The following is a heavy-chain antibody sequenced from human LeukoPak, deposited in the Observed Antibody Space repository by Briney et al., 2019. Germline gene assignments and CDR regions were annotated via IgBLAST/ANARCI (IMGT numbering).Heavy chain of an antibody. J-gene: IGHJ4*02. CDR2: ISSSSSCI. CDR1: GFTFSSYS. V-gene: IGHV3-21*01. Sequence: PGGSLRLSCTASGFTFSSYSMNWVRQAPGKGLEWASSISSSSSCIYYADSVKGRFTISRDNAKNSLYLQMNSLRAEDTAVYYCAREGSGASLAYYFDYWGQGTLVTVSS. D-gene: IGHD6-19*01. CDR3: AREGSGASLAYYFDY.